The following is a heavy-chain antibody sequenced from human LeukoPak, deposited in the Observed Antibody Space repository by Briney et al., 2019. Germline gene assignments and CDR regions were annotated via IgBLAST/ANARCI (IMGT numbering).Heavy chain of an antibody. V-gene: IGHV3-23*01. J-gene: IGHJ1*01. CDR2: ISGSGGST. Sequence: GGFLRLSCAASGFTFSSYGMSWVRQAPGKGLEWVSAISGSGGSTYYADSVKGRFTISRDNSKNTLYLQMNSLRAEDTAVYYCAKEGVVPAAIRRYFQHWGQGTLVTVSS. D-gene: IGHD2-2*01. CDR3: AKEGVVPAAIRRYFQH. CDR1: GFTFSSYG.